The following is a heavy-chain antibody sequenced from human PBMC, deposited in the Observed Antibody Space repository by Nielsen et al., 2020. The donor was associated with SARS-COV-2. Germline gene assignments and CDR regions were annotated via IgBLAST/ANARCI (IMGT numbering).Heavy chain of an antibody. CDR1: ACSVAIFY. CDR2: IYYSGST. V-gene: IGHV4-59*02. J-gene: IGHJ5*02. CDR3: ARGLSWFDP. Sequence: SQSLSPACTLSACSVAIFYSSWIRQPPGKGLEWIGYIYYSGSTNYNPSLKSRVTISVDTSKNQFSLKLSSVTAADTAVYYCARGLSWFDPWGQGTLVPVSS.